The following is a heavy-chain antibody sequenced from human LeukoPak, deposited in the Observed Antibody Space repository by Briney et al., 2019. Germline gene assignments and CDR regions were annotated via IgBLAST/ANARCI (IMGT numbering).Heavy chain of an antibody. V-gene: IGHV4-59*01. Sequence: SETLSLTCTVSGGSISSYYWSWIRQPPGKGLEWIGYIYYSGSTNYNPSLKSRVTISVDTSKNQFSLKLSSVTAADTAVYYCARGKAAAGPTYGMDVWGQGTTVTVSS. D-gene: IGHD6-13*01. CDR1: GGSISSYY. CDR2: IYYSGST. CDR3: ARGKAAAGPTYGMDV. J-gene: IGHJ6*02.